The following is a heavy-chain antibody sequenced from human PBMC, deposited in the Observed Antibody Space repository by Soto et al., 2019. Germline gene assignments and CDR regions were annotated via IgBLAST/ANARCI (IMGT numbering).Heavy chain of an antibody. CDR1: GFTFSNYW. CDR2: INSDGTRT. V-gene: IGHV3-74*01. Sequence: GGSLRLSCAASGFTFSNYWMHWVRQAPGKGLVWVSRINSDGTRTNYADSVKGRFTISRDNAENTLYLQMNSLTAEDTAVYYCARVAVAYYSTDVWGKGPTVTVSS. CDR3: ARVAVAYYSTDV. J-gene: IGHJ6*03. D-gene: IGHD2-15*01.